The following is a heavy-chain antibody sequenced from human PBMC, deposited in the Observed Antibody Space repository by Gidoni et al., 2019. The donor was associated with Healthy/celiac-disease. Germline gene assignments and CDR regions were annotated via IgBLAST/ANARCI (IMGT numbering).Heavy chain of an antibody. CDR1: GYTFTSNA. J-gene: IGHJ4*02. CDR3: ARVNPLGYCSGGSCYGYYFDY. Sequence: QVQLVQSGSELKKPGASVKVSCKASGYTFTSNAMTWVRQGPGQGLEWMGWINTNTGNPTYSHGCTGRFVFSLDTSVSTAYLQISSLKAEDTAVYYCARVNPLGYCSGGSCYGYYFDYWGQGTLVTVSS. V-gene: IGHV7-4-1*02. CDR2: INTNTGNP. D-gene: IGHD2-15*01.